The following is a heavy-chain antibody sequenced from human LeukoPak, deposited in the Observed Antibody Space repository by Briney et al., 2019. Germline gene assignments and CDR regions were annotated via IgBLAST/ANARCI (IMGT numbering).Heavy chain of an antibody. CDR2: VNHSGYT. D-gene: IGHD3-16*01. CDR1: GTSFSSYY. V-gene: IGHV4-34*01. J-gene: IGHJ1*01. Sequence: SETLSLACAVSGTSFSSYYWSWIRQPPGKGLEWIGEVNHSGYTNDNPSLKSRVTISVDTSRSQFSLKLISVTAADTAIYYCARVRGDFETDWGQGTLVTVSS. CDR3: ARVRGDFETD.